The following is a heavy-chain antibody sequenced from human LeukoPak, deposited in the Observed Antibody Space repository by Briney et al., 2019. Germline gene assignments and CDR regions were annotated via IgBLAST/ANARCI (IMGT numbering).Heavy chain of an antibody. CDR1: GFTVSSNH. J-gene: IGHJ4*02. D-gene: IGHD6-13*01. CDR2: IYSGGST. CDR3: ASHSSSWYGFDY. V-gene: IGHV3-53*01. Sequence: GGSLRLSCAASGFTVSSNHMSWVRQAPGKGLEWVSVIYSGGSTYYADSVKGRFTISRDNSKNTLHLQMNSLRAEDTAVYYCASHSSSWYGFDYWGQGTLVTVSS.